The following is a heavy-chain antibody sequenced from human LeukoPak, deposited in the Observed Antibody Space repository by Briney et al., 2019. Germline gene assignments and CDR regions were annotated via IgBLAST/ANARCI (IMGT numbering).Heavy chain of an antibody. CDR3: AKSYSSSWSRYYFDY. Sequence: GRSLRLSCAASGFTFSSYAMHWVRQAPGKGLEWVAVISYDGSNKYYADSVKGRFTISRDNSKNTLYLQMNSLRAEDTAVYYCAKSYSSSWSRYYFDYWGQGTLVTVSS. D-gene: IGHD6-13*01. CDR1: GFTFSSYA. CDR2: ISYDGSNK. J-gene: IGHJ4*02. V-gene: IGHV3-30*04.